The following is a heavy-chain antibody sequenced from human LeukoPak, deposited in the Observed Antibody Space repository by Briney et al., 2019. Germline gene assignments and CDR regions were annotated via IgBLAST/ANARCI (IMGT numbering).Heavy chain of an antibody. CDR3: ARRVAVAGHLYWYFDL. J-gene: IGHJ2*01. V-gene: IGHV5-51*01. CDR1: GYSFTSYW. CDR2: IYPGDSDT. D-gene: IGHD6-19*01. Sequence: KDGESLKISCKGSGYSFTSYWIGWVRQMPGKGLEWMGIIYPGDSDTRYSPSFQGQVTISADKSISTAYLQWCSLKASDTAMYYCARRVAVAGHLYWYFDLWGRGTLVTVSS.